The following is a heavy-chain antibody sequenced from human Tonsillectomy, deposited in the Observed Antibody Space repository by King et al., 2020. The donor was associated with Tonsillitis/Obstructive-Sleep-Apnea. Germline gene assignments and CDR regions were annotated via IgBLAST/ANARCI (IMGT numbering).Heavy chain of an antibody. CDR3: ARPHDYGDYLGY. V-gene: IGHV4-34*01. J-gene: IGHJ4*02. Sequence: VQLQQWGAGLLEPSETLSLTCAVYGGSFSGYYWSWIRQPPGEGLEWIGEINHSGSTNYNPSLKSRVTISVDTSKNQFSLRLSSVTAADTAVYYCARPHDYGDYLGYWGQGTLVTVSS. CDR2: INHSGST. D-gene: IGHD4-17*01. CDR1: GGSFSGYY.